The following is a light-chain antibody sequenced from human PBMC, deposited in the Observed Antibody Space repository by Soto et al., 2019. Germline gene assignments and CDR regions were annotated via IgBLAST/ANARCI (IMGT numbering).Light chain of an antibody. J-gene: IGKJ4*01. CDR1: QSVIGY. Sequence: EVVMPQSQVTLSVSPGERATLSCRASQSVIGYLAWYQQKRGQAPRLLIYSASTRATGIPARFSGSGSGTEFILTISSLQSEDFAVYYCQQYSKWPLTFGGGTKVDIK. CDR2: SAS. V-gene: IGKV3-15*01. CDR3: QQYSKWPLT.